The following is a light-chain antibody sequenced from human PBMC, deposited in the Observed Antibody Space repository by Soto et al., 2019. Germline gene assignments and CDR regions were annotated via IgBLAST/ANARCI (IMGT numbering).Light chain of an antibody. V-gene: IGKV4-1*01. J-gene: IGKJ1*01. CDR1: QSVLSSSNNKNC. CDR2: WAS. CDR3: PHYSSIPWT. Sequence: DIVMTQSPDSLAVSLGERATINCKSSQSVLSSSNNKNCLAWYQQKSGQPPKLLIYWASTRESGVPDRFSGSGSGTDFTLTISSLQAEAVAAYYCPHYSSIPWTFGQGTRVEIK.